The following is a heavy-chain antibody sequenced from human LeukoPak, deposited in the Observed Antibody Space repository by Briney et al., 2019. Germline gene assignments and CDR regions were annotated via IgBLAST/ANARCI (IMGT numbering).Heavy chain of an antibody. J-gene: IGHJ4*02. D-gene: IGHD3-3*01. CDR1: GYTFTSYG. CDR3: ARASLVRGVRFLEWSPPHKRADPYYFDY. Sequence: SVKVSCKASGYTFTSYGISWVRQAPGQGLEWMGGIIPIFGTANYAQKFQGRVTITTDESTSTAYMELSSLRSEDTAVYYCARASLVRGVRFLEWSPPHKRADPYYFDYWGQGTLVTVSS. V-gene: IGHV1-69*05. CDR2: IIPIFGTA.